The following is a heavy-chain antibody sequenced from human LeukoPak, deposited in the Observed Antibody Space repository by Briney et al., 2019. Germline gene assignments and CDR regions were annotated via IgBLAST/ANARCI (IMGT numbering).Heavy chain of an antibody. J-gene: IGHJ1*01. Sequence: SQTLSLTCTVSGDPITSGNYYWTWIRQHAEKGPEWIGHIHHRGDIYYSPSLRRRATITVDASNTQFSLRLSSLTAADTAVYYCTGGNDDRKIHHWGQGTLVTVSS. CDR1: GDPITSGNYY. V-gene: IGHV4-31*03. CDR3: TGGNDDRKIHH. CDR2: IHHRGDI. D-gene: IGHD3-22*01.